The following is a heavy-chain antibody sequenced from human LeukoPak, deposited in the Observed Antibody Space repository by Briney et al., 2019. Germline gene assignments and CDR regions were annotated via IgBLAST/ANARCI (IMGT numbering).Heavy chain of an antibody. Sequence: GGSLRLSCVASGFSFNDFGMHWVRQAPGEGLQWLAFIRYGGTDKEYADSEKGRFTISIDSSQNTLYLQLNSLKLEDTAIYYCARNRGFGTFDAFDIWGQGTVVTVSS. CDR3: ARNRGFGTFDAFDI. D-gene: IGHD3-10*01. CDR1: GFSFNDFG. J-gene: IGHJ3*02. V-gene: IGHV3-30*02. CDR2: IRYGGTDK.